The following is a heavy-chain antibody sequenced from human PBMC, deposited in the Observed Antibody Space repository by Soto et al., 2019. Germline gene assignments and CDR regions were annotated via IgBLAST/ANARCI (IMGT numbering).Heavy chain of an antibody. D-gene: IGHD4-17*01. CDR3: ARDSTVTTSGYYGMDV. J-gene: IGHJ6*02. Sequence: SVKVSCKASGGTFSSYAISWVRQAPGQGLEWMGGIIPIFGTANYAQKFQGRVTITADESTSTAYMELSSLRSEDTAVYYCARDSTVTTSGYYGMDVWGQGPTVTVSS. CDR1: GGTFSSYA. V-gene: IGHV1-69*13. CDR2: IIPIFGTA.